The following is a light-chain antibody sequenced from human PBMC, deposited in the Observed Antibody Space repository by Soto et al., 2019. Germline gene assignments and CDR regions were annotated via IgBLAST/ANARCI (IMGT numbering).Light chain of an antibody. CDR2: NVS. CDR1: SSDVGGYNS. Sequence: QSALTQPRSVSGYPGQSVTISCTGTSSDVGGYNSVSWYQQHPGKPPRLMIYNVSKRPSGVPDRFSGSKSGNTASLTISGLQAEDEAEYCCCSYAGDDTWVFAGGTKLTVL. V-gene: IGLV2-11*01. CDR3: CSYAGDDTWV. J-gene: IGLJ3*02.